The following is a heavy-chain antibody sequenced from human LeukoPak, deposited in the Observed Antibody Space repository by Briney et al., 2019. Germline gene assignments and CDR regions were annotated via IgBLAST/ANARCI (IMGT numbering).Heavy chain of an antibody. Sequence: ASVKVSCKASGYTFTSYYMHWVRQAPGQGLEWMGIINPSGGSTSYAQKFQGRVTMTRDMSTSTVYMELSSLRSEDTAVYYCARENPYTPLSPGFDYWGQGTLVTVSS. CDR2: INPSGGST. CDR3: ARENPYTPLSPGFDY. J-gene: IGHJ4*02. V-gene: IGHV1-46*01. D-gene: IGHD3-16*01. CDR1: GYTFTSYY.